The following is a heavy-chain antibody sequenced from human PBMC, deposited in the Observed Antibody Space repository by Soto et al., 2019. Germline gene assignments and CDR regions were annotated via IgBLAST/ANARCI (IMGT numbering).Heavy chain of an antibody. Sequence: SETLSLTCAVSGGSISSSDWWSFVRQPPGKGLEWIGEILHYGNTNYNPSLRGRVTISVDKSKNQVSLILNSVTAADTAVYYCARARGRAMLYDYXYGLDVWGRGTTLSVSS. V-gene: IGHV4-4*02. CDR3: ARARGRAMLYDYXYGLDV. D-gene: IGHD2-15*01. CDR2: ILHYGNT. CDR1: GGSISSSDW. J-gene: IGHJ6*02.